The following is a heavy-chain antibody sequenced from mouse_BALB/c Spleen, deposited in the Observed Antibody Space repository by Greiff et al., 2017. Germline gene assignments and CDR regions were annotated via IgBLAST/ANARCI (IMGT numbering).Heavy chain of an antibody. CDR3: ANYRYYYAMDY. V-gene: IGHV3-6*02. D-gene: IGHD2-14*01. Sequence: EVQRVESGPGLVKPSQSLSLTCSVTGYSITSGYYWNWIRQFPGNKLEWMGYISYNGSNNYNPSLKNRITITRDTSKNQFFLKLNSVTTEDTATYYCANYRYYYAMDYWGQGTSVTVSA. CDR2: ISYNGSN. J-gene: IGHJ4*01. CDR1: GYSITSGYY.